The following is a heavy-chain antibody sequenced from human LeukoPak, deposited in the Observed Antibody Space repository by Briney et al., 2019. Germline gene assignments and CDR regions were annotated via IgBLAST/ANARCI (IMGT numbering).Heavy chain of an antibody. Sequence: GGSLRLSCAASGLTVSSKYMSWVRQAPGKGLEWVSVIYNNGNTHYAYSVKGRFTISRDNSKNTLYLQMNSLGVEDTAVYYCARVGGDQVGYWGQGTLVTVSS. V-gene: IGHV3-53*01. J-gene: IGHJ4*02. CDR2: IYNNGNT. D-gene: IGHD4-17*01. CDR3: ARVGGDQVGY. CDR1: GLTVSSKY.